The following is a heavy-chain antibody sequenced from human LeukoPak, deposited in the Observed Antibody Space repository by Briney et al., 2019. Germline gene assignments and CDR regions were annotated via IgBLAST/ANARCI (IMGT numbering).Heavy chain of an antibody. Sequence: GGSLRLSCAASGFTFNNVWMNWGRQAPGKGLEWVSRIKSKTNGGTTEYAAPVKGRFTILRDDSKNTLYLQMNSLKTEDTAVYYCMLGSGSYDSSDFDYWGQGTLVTVSS. CDR1: GFTFNNVW. J-gene: IGHJ4*02. CDR2: IKSKTNGGTT. CDR3: MLGSGSYDSSDFDY. V-gene: IGHV3-15*07. D-gene: IGHD3-22*01.